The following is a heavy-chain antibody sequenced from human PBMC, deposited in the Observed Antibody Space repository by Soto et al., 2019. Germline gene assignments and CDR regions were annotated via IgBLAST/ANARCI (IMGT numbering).Heavy chain of an antibody. CDR1: GFNFNTYW. CDR3: GRVPLDGNYANGVDV. Sequence: PGGSLRLPCAASGFNFNTYWMYRVRQAPGKGLEWVANIDTDGSRKNYVDSVKGRFIISRDNAKNSLFLQMNSLRADDTAVYYCGRVPLDGNYANGVDVWGQGTTVTVSS. D-gene: IGHD4-17*01. J-gene: IGHJ6*02. V-gene: IGHV3-7*03. CDR2: IDTDGSRK.